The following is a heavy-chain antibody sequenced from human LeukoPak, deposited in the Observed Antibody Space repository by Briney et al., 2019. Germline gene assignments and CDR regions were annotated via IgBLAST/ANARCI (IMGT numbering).Heavy chain of an antibody. V-gene: IGHV4-39*07. J-gene: IGHJ4*02. CDR3: ARDYYGGDSELDYFDY. D-gene: IGHD3-10*01. CDR1: GGSFSSSSYY. CDR2: IYYSGST. Sequence: SETLSLTCTVSGGSFSSSSYYWGWLRQPPGKGLEWIGTIYYSGSTYYNPSLKSRVTISVDTSKNPFSLQLTSVTAVDTAVYYCARDYYGGDSELDYFDYWGQGTLVTVSS.